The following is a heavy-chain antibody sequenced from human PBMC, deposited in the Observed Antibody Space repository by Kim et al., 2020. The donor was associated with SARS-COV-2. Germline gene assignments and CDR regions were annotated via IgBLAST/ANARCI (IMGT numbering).Heavy chain of an antibody. J-gene: IGHJ4*02. V-gene: IGHV3-21*01. CDR3: ARDQIAAAEGGGY. D-gene: IGHD6-13*01. Sequence: YADTVKGPSTTSRDNATTSLYLQMSSLRAEDTAVYYCARDQIAAAEGGGYWGQGTLVTVSS.